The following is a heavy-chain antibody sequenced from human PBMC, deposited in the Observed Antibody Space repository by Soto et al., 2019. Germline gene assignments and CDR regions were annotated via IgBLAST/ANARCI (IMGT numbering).Heavy chain of an antibody. Sequence: PGGSLRLSCAASGFTFSSYGMHWVRQAPGKGLEWVAVIWYDGSNKYYADSVKGRFTISRDNSKNTLYLQMNSLRAEDTAVYYCARARNYGSGSYTSSYYYYGMDVWGQGTTVTVSS. J-gene: IGHJ6*02. CDR2: IWYDGSNK. D-gene: IGHD3-10*01. CDR1: GFTFSSYG. CDR3: ARARNYGSGSYTSSYYYYGMDV. V-gene: IGHV3-33*01.